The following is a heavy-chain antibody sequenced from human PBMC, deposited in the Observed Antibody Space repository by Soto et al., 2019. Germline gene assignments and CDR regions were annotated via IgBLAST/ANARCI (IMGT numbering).Heavy chain of an antibody. CDR1: GGSFSGYY. CDR3: AGIVVVPAAKYSFDY. J-gene: IGHJ4*02. Sequence: SETLSLTCAVYGGSFSGYYWSWIRQPPGKGLEWIGEINHSGSTNYNPSLKSRVTISVDTSKNQFSLKLSSVTAADTAVYYCAGIVVVPAAKYSFDYWGQGTLVTVSS. V-gene: IGHV4-34*01. CDR2: INHSGST. D-gene: IGHD2-2*01.